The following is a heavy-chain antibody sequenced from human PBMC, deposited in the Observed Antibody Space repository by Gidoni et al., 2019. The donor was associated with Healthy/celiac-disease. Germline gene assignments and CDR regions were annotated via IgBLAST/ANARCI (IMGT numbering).Heavy chain of an antibody. CDR2: IYYSGST. J-gene: IGHJ1*01. D-gene: IGHD1-1*01. CDR3: ARAGYGEYFQH. CDR1: VGSISSYY. V-gene: IGHV4-59*01. Sequence: QVQLQESGPGLVKPSETLSLTCTVSVGSISSYYWSWIRQPPGKGLEWIGYIYYSGSTNYNPSLKSRVTISVDTSKNQFSLKLSSVTAADTAVYYCARAGYGEYFQHWGQGTLVTVSS.